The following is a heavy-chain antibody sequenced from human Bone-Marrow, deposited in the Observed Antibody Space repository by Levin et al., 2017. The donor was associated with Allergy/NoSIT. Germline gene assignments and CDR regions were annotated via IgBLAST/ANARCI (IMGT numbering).Heavy chain of an antibody. CDR3: ARDLDSSGWYWDY. CDR1: GDTVSSYSAA. V-gene: IGHV6-1*01. Sequence: RSQTLSLTCAISGDTVSSYSAAWNWIRQSPSRGLEWLGRTYYRSKWYSDYAMSVKSRIAITPDTSKNQVSLQLDSVTPEDTAVYYCARDLDSSGWYWDYWGQGTLVTVTS. J-gene: IGHJ4*02. CDR2: TYYRSKWYS. D-gene: IGHD6-19*01.